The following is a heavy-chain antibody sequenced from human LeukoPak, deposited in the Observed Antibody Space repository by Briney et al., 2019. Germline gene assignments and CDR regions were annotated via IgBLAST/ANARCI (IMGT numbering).Heavy chain of an antibody. J-gene: IGHJ4*02. D-gene: IGHD3-10*01. CDR2: INPNGGST. V-gene: IGHV1-46*01. CDR3: ARDSIFLEKPHYYGSGSPNLYFDY. CDR1: GYTFTSYY. Sequence: VSVKVSCKASGYTFTSYYMHWVRQAPGQGLEWMGIINPNGGSTSYAQKFQGRVTMTRDTSTSTVYMELSSLRSEDTAVYYCARDSIFLEKPHYYGSGSPNLYFDYWGQGTLVTVSS.